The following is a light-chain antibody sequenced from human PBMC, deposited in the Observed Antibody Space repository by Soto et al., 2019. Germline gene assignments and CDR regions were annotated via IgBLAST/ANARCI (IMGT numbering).Light chain of an antibody. CDR3: SAYKTSSTVVV. CDR2: GVS. V-gene: IGLV2-14*01. Sequence: QSVLTQPASVSGSPGQSITISCTGTSSDIGGYNYVSWYQQYPGKAPKLIIFGVSDRPSGVSKRFSGSKSGTTASLTISGLQAEDEAEYYCSAYKTSSTVVVFGGGTKLTVL. J-gene: IGLJ2*01. CDR1: SSDIGGYNY.